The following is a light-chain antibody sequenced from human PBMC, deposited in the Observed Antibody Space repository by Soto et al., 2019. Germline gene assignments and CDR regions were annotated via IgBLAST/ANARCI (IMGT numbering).Light chain of an antibody. Sequence: QSVLTQPPSVSAAPGQTVTISCSGGSSNIENNYVSWYQHFPGTAPQILIYEDNNRPSAIPDRFSVSKSGASATRGITGLQTGDEADYYCGTWDGNISAGGFGAGTKLTVL. CDR1: SSNIENNY. CDR2: EDN. J-gene: IGLJ2*01. V-gene: IGLV1-51*02. CDR3: GTWDGNISAGG.